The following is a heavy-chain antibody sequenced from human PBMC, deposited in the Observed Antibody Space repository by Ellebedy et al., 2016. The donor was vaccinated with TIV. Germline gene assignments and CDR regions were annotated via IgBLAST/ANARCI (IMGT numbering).Heavy chain of an antibody. J-gene: IGHJ5*02. CDR3: ARVAVAGYNWFDP. CDR1: GGTFSSYA. CDR2: IIPIFGTA. Sequence: SVKVSXKASGGTFSSYAISWVRQAPGQGLEWMGGIIPIFGTANYAQKFQGRVTITADKSTSTAYMELSSLRSEDTAMYYCARVAVAGYNWFDPWGQGTLVTVSS. V-gene: IGHV1-69*06. D-gene: IGHD6-19*01.